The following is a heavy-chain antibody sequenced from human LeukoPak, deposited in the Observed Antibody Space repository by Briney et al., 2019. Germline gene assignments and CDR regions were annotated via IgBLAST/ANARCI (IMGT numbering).Heavy chain of an antibody. CDR1: GFTFSSYA. CDR2: ISYDGSNK. CDR3: AKTADTAMPHDAFDI. Sequence: PGGSLRLSCAASGFTFSSYAMHWVRQAPGKGLEWVAVISYDGSNKYYADSVKGRFTISNSKNTLYLQMNSLRAEDTAVYYCAKTADTAMPHDAFDIWGQGTMVTVSS. J-gene: IGHJ3*02. V-gene: IGHV3-30-3*02. D-gene: IGHD5-18*01.